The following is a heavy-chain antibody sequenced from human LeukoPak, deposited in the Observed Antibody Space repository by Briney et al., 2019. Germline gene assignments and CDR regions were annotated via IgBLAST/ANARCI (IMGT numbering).Heavy chain of an antibody. CDR3: ARGPPHYDFWSGYYSGSFDY. CDR2: MNPNSGNT. V-gene: IGHV1-8*01. Sequence: GASVNVSCKASGYTFTSYDINWVRQATGQGLEWMGWMNPNSGNTGYAQKFQGRVTMTRNTSISTAYMELSSLRSEDTAVYYCARGPPHYDFWSGYYSGSFDYWGQGTLVTVSS. CDR1: GYTFTSYD. J-gene: IGHJ4*02. D-gene: IGHD3-3*01.